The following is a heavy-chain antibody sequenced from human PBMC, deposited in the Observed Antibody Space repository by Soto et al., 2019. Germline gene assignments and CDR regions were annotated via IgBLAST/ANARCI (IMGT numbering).Heavy chain of an antibody. CDR1: GFTFNSYG. Sequence: QVQLVESGGGVVQPGRSLRLSCAASGFTFNSYGMHWVRQGPGNGLEWVAFISYDSTKTYYADSVKGRFTIPRDNSNSALYVQMNSLTGEDTAVYYCARTRSAWSDFHYYSLDVWGQGTTVTVSS. CDR2: ISYDSTKT. D-gene: IGHD1-26*01. J-gene: IGHJ6*02. CDR3: ARTRSAWSDFHYYSLDV. V-gene: IGHV3-30*03.